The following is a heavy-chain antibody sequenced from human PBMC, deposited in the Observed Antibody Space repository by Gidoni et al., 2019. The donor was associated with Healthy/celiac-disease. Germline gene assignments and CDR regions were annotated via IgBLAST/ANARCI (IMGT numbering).Heavy chain of an antibody. D-gene: IGHD6-6*01. CDR3: ARDRGPRVQYSSSGEGTYYYYYGMDV. J-gene: IGHJ6*02. CDR1: GYTFTGYY. CDR2: INPNSGGT. Sequence: QVQLVQSGAEVKKPGASVKVSCKASGYTFTGYYMHWVRQAPGQGLEWMGWINPNSGGTNYAQKFQGWVTMTRDTSISTAYMELSRLRSDDTAVYYCARDRGPRVQYSSSGEGTYYYYYGMDVWGQGTTVTVSS. V-gene: IGHV1-2*04.